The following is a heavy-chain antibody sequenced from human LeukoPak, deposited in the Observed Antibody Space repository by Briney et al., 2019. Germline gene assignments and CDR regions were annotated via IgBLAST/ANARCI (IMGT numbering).Heavy chain of an antibody. CDR3: AKDARRTSGWYFFDY. D-gene: IGHD6-19*01. CDR1: GFAFSSQA. J-gene: IGHJ4*02. V-gene: IGHV3-23*01. Sequence: GGSLRLSCATSGFAFSSQAMGWVRQAPGKGLEWVSVISDSGSITYYADSVKGRFTISRDNSKNTLFLQMNSLRAEDTAVYYCAKDARRTSGWYFFDYWGQGTLVTVSS. CDR2: ISDSGSIT.